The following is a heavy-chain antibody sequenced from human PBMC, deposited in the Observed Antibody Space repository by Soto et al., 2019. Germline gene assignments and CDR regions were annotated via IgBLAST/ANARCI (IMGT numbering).Heavy chain of an antibody. CDR3: ASGYYYDSSGYPPDYYYYGMDV. J-gene: IGHJ6*02. D-gene: IGHD3-22*01. Sequence: SETLSLTCTVSGGSISSYYWSWIRQPPGKGLEWIGYIYYSGSTNNNPSLKSRVTISVDTSKNQFSLKLSSVTAADTAVYYCASGYYYDSSGYPPDYYYYGMDVWGQGTTVTVSS. CDR2: IYYSGST. V-gene: IGHV4-59*01. CDR1: GGSISSYY.